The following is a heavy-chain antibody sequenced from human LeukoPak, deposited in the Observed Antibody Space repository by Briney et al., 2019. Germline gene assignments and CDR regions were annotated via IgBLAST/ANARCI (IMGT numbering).Heavy chain of an antibody. J-gene: IGHJ4*02. Sequence: PGGSLRLSCAASGFTFSSYEMNWVRQAPGKGLEWVSHISSSSSTIYYADSVKGRFTISRDNAKNSPYLQMNSLRAEDTAVYYCARAGFTFSDYFGSFFDYWGQGTLVTVSS. D-gene: IGHD3-10*01. CDR3: ARAGFTFSDYFGSFFDY. V-gene: IGHV3-48*01. CDR2: ISSSSSTI. CDR1: GFTFSSYE.